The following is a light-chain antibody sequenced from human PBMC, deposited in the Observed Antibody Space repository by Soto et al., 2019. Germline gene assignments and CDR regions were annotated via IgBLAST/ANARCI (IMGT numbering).Light chain of an antibody. V-gene: IGKV3-11*01. CDR2: GAS. CDR1: QSVSNNY. CDR3: QQRSNWPPVT. Sequence: LVLRQSGPTLSLYEGKSVMQYCRESQSVSNNYLAWYQQKPGQAPRLLIYGASNRATGIPDRFSGSGSGPHFTLSISSLEPEDFAVYYCQQRSNWPPVTFGGGTKGDIK. J-gene: IGKJ4*01.